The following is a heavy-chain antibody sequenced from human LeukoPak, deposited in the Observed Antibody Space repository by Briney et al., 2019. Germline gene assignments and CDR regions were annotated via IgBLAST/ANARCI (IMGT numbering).Heavy chain of an antibody. CDR2: ISSSGSTI. CDR3: ARAMSITIFGVVTEDY. Sequence: PGGSLRLSCAASGFTFSDYYMSWIRQAPGKGLVWVSYISSSGSTIYYADSVKGRFTISRDNAKNSLYLQMNSLRAEDTAVYYRARAMSITIFGVVTEDYWGQGTLVTVSS. V-gene: IGHV3-11*04. J-gene: IGHJ4*02. CDR1: GFTFSDYY. D-gene: IGHD3-3*01.